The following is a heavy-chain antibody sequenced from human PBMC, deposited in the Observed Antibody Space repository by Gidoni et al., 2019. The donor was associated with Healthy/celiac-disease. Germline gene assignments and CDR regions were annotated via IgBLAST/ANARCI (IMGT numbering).Heavy chain of an antibody. CDR2: IIPICGTA. J-gene: IGHJ4*02. CDR3: ARESRVTGTTWYYFDY. CDR1: GGTFSSYA. V-gene: IGHV1-69*06. D-gene: IGHD1-7*01. Sequence: QVQLVQSGAEVKKPGSSVKVSCKASGGTFSSYAISWVRQAPGQGLEWMGGIIPICGTANYAQKFQGRVTITADKSTSTAYMELSSLRSEDTAVYYCARESRVTGTTWYYFDYWGQGTLVTVSS.